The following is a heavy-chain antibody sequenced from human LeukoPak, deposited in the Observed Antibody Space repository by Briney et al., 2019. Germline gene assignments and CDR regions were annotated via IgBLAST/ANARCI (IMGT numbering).Heavy chain of an antibody. J-gene: IGHJ4*02. V-gene: IGHV1-69*13. D-gene: IGHD3-22*01. CDR2: IIPLFGTA. Sequence: ASVKVSCKASGGTFSSYAISWVRQAPGQGLEWMGGIIPLFGTANYAQKFQGRVTITADESTSTAYMELSSLRSEDTAVYYCARGDYDSSGYYRGYFDYWGQGTLVTVSS. CDR1: GGTFSSYA. CDR3: ARGDYDSSGYYRGYFDY.